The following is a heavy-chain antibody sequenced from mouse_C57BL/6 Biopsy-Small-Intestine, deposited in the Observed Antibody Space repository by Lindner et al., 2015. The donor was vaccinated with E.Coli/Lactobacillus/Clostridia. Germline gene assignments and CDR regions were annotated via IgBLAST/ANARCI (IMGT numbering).Heavy chain of an antibody. CDR2: IDPSDTET. Sequence: VQLQESGAEMVRPGASVKLSCKASGYIFTSYWMHWVKQRPGQGLEWIGKIDPSDTETHYNQKFKDKATLTVDKSSSIAYMQLNSLTSEDSAVYYCARGDGNYEDYAMDYWGQGTSVTVSS. CDR3: ARGDGNYEDYAMDY. CDR1: GYIFTSYW. V-gene: IGHV1-52*01. J-gene: IGHJ4*01. D-gene: IGHD2-1*01.